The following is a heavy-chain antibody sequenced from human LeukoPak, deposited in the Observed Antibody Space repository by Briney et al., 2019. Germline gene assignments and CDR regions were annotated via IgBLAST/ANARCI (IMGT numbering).Heavy chain of an antibody. Sequence: PGGSLRLSCAASEFTFSSYDVHWVRQATGKGLEWVSAIGTAGDTYYPGSVKGRFTISRENAKNSLYLQMNSLRAGDTAVYYCARSSIAAGAPDFDYWGQGTLVTVSS. CDR2: IGTAGDT. V-gene: IGHV3-13*01. D-gene: IGHD6-6*01. J-gene: IGHJ4*02. CDR1: EFTFSSYD. CDR3: ARSSIAAGAPDFDY.